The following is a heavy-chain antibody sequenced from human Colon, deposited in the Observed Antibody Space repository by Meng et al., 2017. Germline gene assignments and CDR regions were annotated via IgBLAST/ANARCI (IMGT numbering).Heavy chain of an antibody. Sequence: VPLQGAVPGLVQPSGTLSLTCAGSGGSISSSNWWSWVRQPPGKGLEWIGEIYHSGSTNYNPSLKSRVTISVDKSKNQFSLKLSSVTAADTAVYYCASFPPPGKQWLVTDYWGQGTLVTVSS. D-gene: IGHD6-19*01. J-gene: IGHJ4*02. CDR2: IYHSGST. CDR3: ASFPPPGKQWLVTDY. V-gene: IGHV4-4*02. CDR1: GGSISSSNW.